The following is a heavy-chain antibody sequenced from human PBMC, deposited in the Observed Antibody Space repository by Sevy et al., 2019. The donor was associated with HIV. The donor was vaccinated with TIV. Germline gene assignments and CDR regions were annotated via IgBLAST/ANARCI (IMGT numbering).Heavy chain of an antibody. CDR1: GFSISDYY. CDR3: ARDHEKDGELGDYYYAMDV. CDR2: ISSSGDTI. Sequence: GGSLRLSCAASGFSISDYYMSWIRQAPGKGLQWISYISSSGDTIYYADSVKGRFTISRDNAKNSLYLQLNSLRAEDTAVYYCARDHEKDGELGDYYYAMDVWGRGTTVTVS. D-gene: IGHD3-16*01. V-gene: IGHV3-11*01. J-gene: IGHJ6*02.